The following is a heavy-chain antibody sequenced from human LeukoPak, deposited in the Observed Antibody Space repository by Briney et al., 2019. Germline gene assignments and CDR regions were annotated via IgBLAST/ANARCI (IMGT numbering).Heavy chain of an antibody. Sequence: GASVKVSCKASGYTFTSYGISWVRQAPGQGLEWMGWISAYNGNTNYAQKLQGRVTMTTDTSTSTAYVELRSLRSDDTAVYYCAREYSSGWYRDYYYYMDVWGKGTTATVSS. J-gene: IGHJ6*03. CDR1: GYTFTSYG. D-gene: IGHD6-19*01. CDR2: ISAYNGNT. CDR3: AREYSSGWYRDYYYYMDV. V-gene: IGHV1-18*01.